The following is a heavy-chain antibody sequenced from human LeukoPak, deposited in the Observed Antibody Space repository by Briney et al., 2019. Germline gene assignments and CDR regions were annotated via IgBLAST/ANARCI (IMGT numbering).Heavy chain of an antibody. J-gene: IGHJ3*02. CDR2: ISYDGSNK. CDR3: AKDLGYAFDI. CDR1: GFTLSSYA. Sequence: GGSLRLSCAASGFTLSSYAMSWVRQAPGKGLEWVAVISYDGSNKCYADSVKGRFTISRDNSKNTLYLQMNSLRAEDTAVYYCAKDLGYAFDIWGQGTMVTVSS. V-gene: IGHV3-30*18.